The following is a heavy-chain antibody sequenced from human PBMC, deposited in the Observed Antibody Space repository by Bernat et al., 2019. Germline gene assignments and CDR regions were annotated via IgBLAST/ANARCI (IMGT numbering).Heavy chain of an antibody. CDR2: IHYSGST. V-gene: IGHV4-39*01. CDR1: GGSISSSSYY. D-gene: IGHD4-17*01. J-gene: IGHJ4*01. Sequence: QLQLQESGPGLVKPSETLSLTCTVSGGSISSSSYYWGWIRQPPGKGLEWIGSIHYSGSTYYNPSLKSRVTISVDTSKNQFSLKLSSVTAADTAVYYCARATVTLSYCFDYWGLRILLPLSS. CDR3: ARATVTLSYCFDY.